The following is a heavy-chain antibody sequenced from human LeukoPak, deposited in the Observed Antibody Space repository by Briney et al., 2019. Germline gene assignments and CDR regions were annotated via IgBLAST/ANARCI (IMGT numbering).Heavy chain of an antibody. CDR3: ARDQGLTGYFDF. CDR2: MNPNSGNT. D-gene: IGHD3-9*01. V-gene: IGHV1-8*01. Sequence: ASVKVSCKASGYTFTNYDINWVRRATGQGLEWMGWMNPNSGNTGYAQKFQGRVTMTRDTSTSTVYMELSSLRSEDTAVYYCARDQGLTGYFDFWGQGTLVTVSS. J-gene: IGHJ4*02. CDR1: GYTFTNYD.